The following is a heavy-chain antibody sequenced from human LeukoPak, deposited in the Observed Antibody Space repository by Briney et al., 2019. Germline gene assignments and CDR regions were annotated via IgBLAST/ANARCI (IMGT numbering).Heavy chain of an antibody. CDR3: ARVRAGYYYYYMDV. CDR2: IYYSGST. D-gene: IGHD3-10*01. Sequence: SETLSLTCTVSDGSISSSSYYWGWIRQPPGKGLEWIGSIYYSGSTYYNPSLKSRVTISVDTSKNQFSLKLSSVTAADTAVYYCARVRAGYYYYYMDVWGKGTTVTVSS. V-gene: IGHV4-39*01. CDR1: DGSISSSSYY. J-gene: IGHJ6*03.